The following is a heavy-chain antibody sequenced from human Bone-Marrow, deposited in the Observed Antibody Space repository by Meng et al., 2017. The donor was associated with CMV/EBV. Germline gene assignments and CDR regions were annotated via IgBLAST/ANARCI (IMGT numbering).Heavy chain of an antibody. J-gene: IGHJ3*02. Sequence: GESLKISCAASGFTFSSYWMSWVRQAPGKGLEWVANIKQDGSEKYYVDSVKGRFTISRDNAKNSLYLQMNSLRAEDTALYYCAKDHYYDILTGSMNAFDIWGQGTMVTVSS. V-gene: IGHV3-7*03. CDR2: IKQDGSEK. CDR3: AKDHYYDILTGSMNAFDI. D-gene: IGHD3-9*01. CDR1: GFTFSSYW.